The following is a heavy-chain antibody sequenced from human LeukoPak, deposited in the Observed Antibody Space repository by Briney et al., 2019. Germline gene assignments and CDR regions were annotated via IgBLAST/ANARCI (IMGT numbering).Heavy chain of an antibody. CDR2: INHSGST. Sequence: MASETLSLTCAVYGGSFSGYYWSWIRQPPGKGLEWIGEINHSGSTNYNPSLKSRVTISVDTSKNQFSLKLSSVTAADTAVYYCARGFRTLYYFDYWGQGTLVTVSS. CDR3: ARGFRTLYYFDY. CDR1: GGSFSGYY. V-gene: IGHV4-34*01. J-gene: IGHJ4*02. D-gene: IGHD2-2*01.